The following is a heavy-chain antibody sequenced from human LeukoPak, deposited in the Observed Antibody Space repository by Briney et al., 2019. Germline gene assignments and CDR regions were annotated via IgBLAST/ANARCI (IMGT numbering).Heavy chain of an antibody. D-gene: IGHD3-16*02. V-gene: IGHV3-74*01. J-gene: IGHJ4*02. CDR1: GFTSSTSW. Sequence: TGGSLRLSCAAFGFTSSTSWMHWVRQGPGKGPVWVSRMNSDGRTIDYADSVKGRFIISRDNAKNTLYLQMNSLRAEDTAVYYCSRAGSYRFDYWGQGTLVTVSS. CDR3: SRAGSYRFDY. CDR2: MNSDGRTI.